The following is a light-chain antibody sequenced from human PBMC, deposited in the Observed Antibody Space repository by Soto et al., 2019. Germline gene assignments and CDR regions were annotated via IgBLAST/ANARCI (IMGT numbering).Light chain of an antibody. CDR3: QQYYSSPFT. J-gene: IGKJ3*01. Sequence: DNVMTQSPEFLAVSLGERATINCKSSQSVLYRANDQNALAWYQQKSGQAPKLLIYWASTRQSGVPDRFSGSGSGTDFTLTISSLQAEDVAVDYCQQYYSSPFTFGPGTKVDIK. CDR1: QSVLYRANDQNA. V-gene: IGKV4-1*01. CDR2: WAS.